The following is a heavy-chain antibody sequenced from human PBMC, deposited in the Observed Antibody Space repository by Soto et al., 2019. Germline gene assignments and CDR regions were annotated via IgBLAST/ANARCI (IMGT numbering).Heavy chain of an antibody. CDR3: AKDLRPDGRYDLDY. D-gene: IGHD2-15*01. J-gene: IGHJ4*02. CDR2: IVGDASSI. CDR1: GFTFRTYA. Sequence: GSLRLSWAAYGFTFRTYAMNWVRQAPGKGLEWVAVIVGDASSIDYADSVKGRFTISRDNSKNIMYLQMTSLKVEDTATYFCAKDLRPDGRYDLDYWGQGTQVTV. V-gene: IGHV3-23*03.